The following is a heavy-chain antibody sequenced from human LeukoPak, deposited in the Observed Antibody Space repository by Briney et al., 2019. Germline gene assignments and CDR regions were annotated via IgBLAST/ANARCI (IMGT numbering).Heavy chain of an antibody. D-gene: IGHD3-10*01. CDR2: IYSGGST. CDR3: ASGSGSYRTPYYYMDV. V-gene: IGHV3-53*01. J-gene: IGHJ6*03. Sequence: GGSLRLSCAASGFTLSSNYMSWVRQAPGKGLEWVSIIYSGGSTNYADSVKGRFSISRDNSKNTLYVQMNSLRVEDTAVYYCASGSGSYRTPYYYMDVWGKGTTVTVSS. CDR1: GFTLSSNY.